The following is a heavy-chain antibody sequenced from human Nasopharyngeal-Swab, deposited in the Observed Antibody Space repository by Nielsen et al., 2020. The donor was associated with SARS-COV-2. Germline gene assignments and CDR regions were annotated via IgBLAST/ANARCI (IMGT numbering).Heavy chain of an antibody. D-gene: IGHD4-17*01. Sequence: SETLSLTCAISGDSVSSSSAAWNWIRQSPSRGLEWLGRTYYRSKWYNDYAVSVKSRITINSDTSKNQFSLHLNSVPPEDTAVYYCARARGAYGDYYYYYYTDVWGKGTTVTVSS. CDR2: TYYRSKWYN. V-gene: IGHV6-1*01. CDR1: GDSVSSSSAA. CDR3: ARARGAYGDYYYYYYTDV. J-gene: IGHJ6*03.